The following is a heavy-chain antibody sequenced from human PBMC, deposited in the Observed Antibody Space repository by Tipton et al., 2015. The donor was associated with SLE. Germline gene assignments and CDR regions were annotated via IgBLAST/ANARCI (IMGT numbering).Heavy chain of an antibody. CDR3: ARGPVSGRRYFDF. CDR2: FFGADST. D-gene: IGHD6-19*01. J-gene: IGHJ4*02. CDR1: GVTISSNF. Sequence: LSLTCAASGVTISSNFMSWVRQAPGKGLEWVSVFFGADSTYYADSVKGRFIVSRDSSKNTLFLQMNSLRAEDTAVYYCARGPVSGRRYFDFWGQGTLVTASS. V-gene: IGHV3-66*01.